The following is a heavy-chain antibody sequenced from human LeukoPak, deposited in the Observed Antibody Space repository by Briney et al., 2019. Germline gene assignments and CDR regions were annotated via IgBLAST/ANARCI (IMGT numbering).Heavy chain of an antibody. D-gene: IGHD6-25*01. V-gene: IGHV4-34*01. Sequence: SETLSLPRAVYGGSFSGYYWSCVPQPPGKGLEWNGENNHSGRTNCNPSLKSRVTISVDTSKSQFSLKLSSVTAADTAVYYCLGASRSGLDYWGQGTLVTVSS. CDR2: NNHSGRT. CDR3: LGASRSGLDY. CDR1: GGSFSGYY. J-gene: IGHJ4*02.